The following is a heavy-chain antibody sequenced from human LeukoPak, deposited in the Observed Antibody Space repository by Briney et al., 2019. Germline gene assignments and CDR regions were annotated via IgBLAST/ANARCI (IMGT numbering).Heavy chain of an antibody. D-gene: IGHD2-2*01. V-gene: IGHV3-33*01. Sequence: GGSLRLSCAASGFTFSSYGMHWVRQAPGKGLEWVAVIWYDGSNKYYADSVKGRFTISRDNSKNTPYLQMNSLRAEDTAVYYCARGDCTSTSCGEPFDYWGQGTLVTVSS. CDR1: GFTFSSYG. CDR3: ARGDCTSTSCGEPFDY. CDR2: IWYDGSNK. J-gene: IGHJ4*02.